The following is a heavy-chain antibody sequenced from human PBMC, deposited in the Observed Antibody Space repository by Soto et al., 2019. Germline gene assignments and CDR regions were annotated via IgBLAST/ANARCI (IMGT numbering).Heavy chain of an antibody. J-gene: IGHJ4*02. D-gene: IGHD6-19*01. CDR3: ARVKRGYSSGWTQSFDY. CDR1: GFTFSSYA. CDR2: ISYDGSNK. Sequence: GGSLRLSCAASGFTFSSYAMHWVRQAPGKGLEWVAVISYDGSNKYYADSVKGRFTISRDNSKNTLYLQMNSLRAEDPAVYYCARVKRGYSSGWTQSFDYWGQGTLVTVSS. V-gene: IGHV3-30-3*01.